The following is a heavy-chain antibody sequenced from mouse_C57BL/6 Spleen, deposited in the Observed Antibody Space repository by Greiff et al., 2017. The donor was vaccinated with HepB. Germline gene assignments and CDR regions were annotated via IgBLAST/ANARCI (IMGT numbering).Heavy chain of an antibody. J-gene: IGHJ4*01. V-gene: IGHV1-55*01. CDR2: IYPGSGST. CDR1: GYTFTSYW. Sequence: QVQLQQPGAELVKPGASVKMSCKASGYTFTSYWITWVKQRPGQGLEWIGDIYPGSGSTNYNEKFKSKATLTVDTSSSTAYMQLSSLTSDDSAVYYCTRSHYDYYAMDYWGQGTSVTVSS. D-gene: IGHD1-2*01. CDR3: TRSHYDYYAMDY.